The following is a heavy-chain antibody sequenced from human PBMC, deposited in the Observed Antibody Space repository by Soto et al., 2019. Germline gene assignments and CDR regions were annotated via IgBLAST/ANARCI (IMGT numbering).Heavy chain of an antibody. J-gene: IGHJ4*02. CDR2: ISGSGGST. CDR3: AKRDITIFGVVIMAFDY. D-gene: IGHD3-3*01. Sequence: SGGSLRLSCAASGFTFSSYAMSWVRQAPGKGLEWVSAISGSGGSTYYADSVKGRFTISRDNSKNTLYLQMNSLRAEDTAVYYCAKRDITIFGVVIMAFDYWGQGTLVTVSS. CDR1: GFTFSSYA. V-gene: IGHV3-23*01.